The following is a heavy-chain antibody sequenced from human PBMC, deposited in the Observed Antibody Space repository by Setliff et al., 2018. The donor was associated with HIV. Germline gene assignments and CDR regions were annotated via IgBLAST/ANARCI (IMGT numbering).Heavy chain of an antibody. CDR2: IHHSGSA. CDR1: GGSISDSDFY. D-gene: IGHD3-16*02. Sequence: SETLSLTCTVSGGSISDSDFYWSWIRQHPGKALEWIGYIHHSGSAFYNPSLKSRVTISVDTSKNHFSLKLSSVTTADTAVYYCARHRGNYDYVWGIYPSTGWGQGTLVTVSS. CDR3: ARHRGNYDYVWGIYPSTG. J-gene: IGHJ4*02. V-gene: IGHV4-39*01.